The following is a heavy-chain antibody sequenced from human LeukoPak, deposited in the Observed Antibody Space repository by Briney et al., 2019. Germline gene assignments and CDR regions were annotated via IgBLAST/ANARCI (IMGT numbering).Heavy chain of an antibody. CDR1: GGSISSYY. V-gene: IGHV4-59*01. CDR2: IYYSGST. CDR3: ARDINGYRENWFDP. D-gene: IGHD5-18*01. J-gene: IGHJ5*02. Sequence: SETLSLTCTVSGGSISSYYWSWIRQPPGKGLEWIGYIYYSGSTNYNPSLKSRVTISVDTSKNQFSLKLSSVTAADTAVYYCARDINGYRENWFDPWGQGTLVTVSS.